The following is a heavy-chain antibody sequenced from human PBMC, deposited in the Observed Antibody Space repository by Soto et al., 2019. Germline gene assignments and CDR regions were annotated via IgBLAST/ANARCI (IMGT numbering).Heavy chain of an antibody. D-gene: IGHD3-22*01. J-gene: IGHJ6*02. CDR2: ISYDGSNK. CDR1: GFTFSSYG. CDR3: AKDAKRITMIVVVTGGMDV. Sequence: QVQLVESGGGVVQPGRSLRLSCAASGFTFSSYGMHWVRQAPGKGLEWVAVISYDGSNKYYADSVKGRFTISRDNSKNTLYLQMNSLRAEDTAVYYCAKDAKRITMIVVVTGGMDVWGQGTTVTVSS. V-gene: IGHV3-30*18.